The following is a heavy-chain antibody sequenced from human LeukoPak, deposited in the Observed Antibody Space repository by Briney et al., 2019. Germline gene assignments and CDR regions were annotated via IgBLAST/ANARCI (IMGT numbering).Heavy chain of an antibody. D-gene: IGHD3-9*01. V-gene: IGHV1-2*04. J-gene: IGHJ4*02. CDR2: INPNSGGT. CDR3: ARDGRAYYDILTGYYHFDF. Sequence: ASVKVSCKASGYTFTGYYMHWVRQAPGQGPEWMGWINPNSGGTNFAQKFQGWVTMTRDTSISTAYMELSRLRSDDTAVYYCARDGRAYYDILTGYYHFDFWGQGTLVTVSS. CDR1: GYTFTGYY.